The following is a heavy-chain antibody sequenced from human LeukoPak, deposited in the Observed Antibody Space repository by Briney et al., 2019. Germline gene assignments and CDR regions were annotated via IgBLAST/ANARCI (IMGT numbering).Heavy chain of an antibody. D-gene: IGHD1-26*01. CDR2: ISGSGGST. CDR3: AKALYSGSYYWFDP. V-gene: IGHV3-23*01. J-gene: IGHJ5*02. CDR1: GFTFSSYA. Sequence: PGGPLRLSCAASGFTFSSYAMSWVRQAPGKGLEWVSSISGSGGSTYYADSVKGRFTISRDNSKNTLYLQMNSLRAEDTAVYYCAKALYSGSYYWFDPWGQGTLVTVSS.